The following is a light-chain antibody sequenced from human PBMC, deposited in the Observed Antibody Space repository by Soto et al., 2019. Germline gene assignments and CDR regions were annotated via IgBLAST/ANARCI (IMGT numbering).Light chain of an antibody. V-gene: IGLV2-14*01. Sequence: QSALTQPASVSGSPGQSIAISCTGTSSDVGTYDYVSWYQQHPDKAPKLIIYEVTKRPSGVSNRFSGSNSGNTASLTISGLQAEDKADYSSTSTTSVNTRVFGTGTKVTVL. CDR1: SSDVGTYDY. J-gene: IGLJ1*01. CDR2: EVT. CDR3: TSTTSVNTRV.